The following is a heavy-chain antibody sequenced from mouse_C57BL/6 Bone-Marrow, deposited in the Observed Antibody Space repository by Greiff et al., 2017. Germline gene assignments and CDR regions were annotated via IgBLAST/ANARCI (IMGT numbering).Heavy chain of an antibody. CDR2: IYPGDGDT. J-gene: IGHJ1*03. D-gene: IGHD2-3*01. Sequence: VQLQQSGPELVKPGASVKISCKASGYAFSSSWMNWVKQRPGKGLEWIGRIYPGDGDTNYNGKFKGKATLTADKSSSTAYMQLSSLTSEDSAVYFCAISSYDCYLYWYFDVGGTGTTVTVSS. V-gene: IGHV1-82*01. CDR3: AISSYDCYLYWYFDV. CDR1: GYAFSSSW.